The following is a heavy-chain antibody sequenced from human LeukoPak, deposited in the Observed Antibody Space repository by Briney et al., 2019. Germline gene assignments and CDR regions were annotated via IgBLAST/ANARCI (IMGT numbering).Heavy chain of an antibody. V-gene: IGHV3-23*01. CDR2: ISGSGGST. Sequence: GGSLRLSCAASGFTFSSYAMSWVRQAPGKGLEWASAISGSGGSTYYADSVKGRFTISRDNSKNTLYLQMNSLRAEDTAVYYCAKEYCSGGSCYCSRWGQGTLVTVSS. CDR1: GFTFSSYA. D-gene: IGHD2-15*01. J-gene: IGHJ4*02. CDR3: AKEYCSGGSCYCSR.